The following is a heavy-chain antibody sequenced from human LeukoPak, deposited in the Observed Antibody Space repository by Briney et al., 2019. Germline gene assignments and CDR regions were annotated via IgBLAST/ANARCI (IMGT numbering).Heavy chain of an antibody. D-gene: IGHD3-3*02. CDR2: IRYDGSNK. CDR1: GFTFSSYG. Sequence: GGSLRLSCAASGFTFSSYGMHWVRQAPGKGLEWVAFIRYDGSNKYYADSVKGRFTISRDNAKNSLYLQMNSLRPEDTAVYYCARDSFHSSDYWGQGTLVTVSS. J-gene: IGHJ4*02. CDR3: ARDSFHSSDY. V-gene: IGHV3-30*02.